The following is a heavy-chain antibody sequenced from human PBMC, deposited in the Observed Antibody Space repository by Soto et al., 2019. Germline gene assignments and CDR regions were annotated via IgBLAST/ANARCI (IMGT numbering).Heavy chain of an antibody. D-gene: IGHD2-21*01. CDR1: GFTFSSYS. CDR3: AKRALAYAGEVDN. CDR2: ISGRDDST. V-gene: IGHV3-23*01. J-gene: IGHJ4*02. Sequence: EVQLSESGGGLVQPGGSLRLSCAASGFTFSSYSMGWVRQAPGKGLEWVSAISGRDDSTNYADSVRGRFTISRDNSKNTLYLQMSSLGAEDTALYFCAKRALAYAGEVDNWGQGTLVTVSS.